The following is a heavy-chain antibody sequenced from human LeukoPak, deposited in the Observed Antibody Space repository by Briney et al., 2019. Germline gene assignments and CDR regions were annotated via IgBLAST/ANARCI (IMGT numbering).Heavy chain of an antibody. J-gene: IGHJ4*02. D-gene: IGHD2-2*01. CDR1: GYTFTSYG. CDR3: ARGGPGYCSSTSCYGDYDY. CDR2: ISAYNGNT. Sequence: GASVKVSCKASGYTFTSYGISWVRQAPGQGLEWMGWISAYNGNTNYAQKLQGRVTMTTDTSTSTAYMELRSLRSDDTAVYYCARGGPGYCSSTSCYGDYDYWGQGTLVTVSS. V-gene: IGHV1-18*01.